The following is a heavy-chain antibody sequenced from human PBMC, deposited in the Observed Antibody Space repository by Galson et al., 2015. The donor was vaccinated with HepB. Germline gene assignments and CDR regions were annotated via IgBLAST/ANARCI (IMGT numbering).Heavy chain of an antibody. J-gene: IGHJ6*02. V-gene: IGHV4-59*08. CDR1: GGSIDFYY. Sequence: SETLSLTCTMSGGSIDFYYWNWLRQSPEKGLEWIGYVYYNGNTNYNPSLRSRATITLDAANKQFSLKLTSMTAADTAVYFCARRSAHRTPDGLDVWGQGTTVIVS. CDR3: ARRSAHRTPDGLDV. CDR2: VYYNGNT. D-gene: IGHD1-14*01.